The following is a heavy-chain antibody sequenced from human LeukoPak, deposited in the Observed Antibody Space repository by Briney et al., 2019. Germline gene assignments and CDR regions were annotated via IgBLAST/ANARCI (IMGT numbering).Heavy chain of an antibody. J-gene: IGHJ4*02. D-gene: IGHD5-12*01. CDR1: GGSVSSGSHY. V-gene: IGHV4-61*01. Sequence: SETLSLTCTVSGGSVSSGSHYWSWVRQPPGRGLEWIGNIYYSASTNYTPSLKSRVTISVDTSNNQFSLKVSSVTAADTALYYCVRGGHSHYDPHFDYWGQGTLVTVSS. CDR3: VRGGHSHYDPHFDY. CDR2: IYYSAST.